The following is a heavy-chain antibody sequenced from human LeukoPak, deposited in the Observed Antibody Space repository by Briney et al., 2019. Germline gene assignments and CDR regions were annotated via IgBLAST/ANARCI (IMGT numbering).Heavy chain of an antibody. D-gene: IGHD3-22*01. CDR2: IYPGDSDT. V-gene: IGHV5-51*01. CDR3: ARVPYYYDSSGYYGGYYHMDV. CDR1: GYSFTSYW. Sequence: GESLKISCKGSGYSFTSYWIGWVRQMPGKGLEWMGIIYPGDSDTRYSPSFQGQVTISADKSISTAYLQWSSLKASDTAMYYCARVPYYYDSSGYYGGYYHMDVWGKGTTVTVSS. J-gene: IGHJ6*03.